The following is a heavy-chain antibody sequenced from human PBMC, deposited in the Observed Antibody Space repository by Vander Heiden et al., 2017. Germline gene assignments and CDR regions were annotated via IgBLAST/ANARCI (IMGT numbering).Heavy chain of an antibody. D-gene: IGHD2-15*01. CDR1: GFIFSSAA. V-gene: IGHV3-73*02. CDR2: IRTKTKNYET. Sequence: EVQLVESGGGLVQPGGSLKLSCAASGFIFSSAAMYWVRQGSGKGLEWVGRIRTKTKNYETAYAASVQGRFTISRDDSKNTAYLQMDSLKTEDTAVYYCTSLLFSDACHIWGQGTVVTVSS. J-gene: IGHJ3*02. CDR3: TSLLFSDACHI.